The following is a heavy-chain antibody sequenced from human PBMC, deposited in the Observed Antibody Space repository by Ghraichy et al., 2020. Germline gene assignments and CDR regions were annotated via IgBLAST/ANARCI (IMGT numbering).Heavy chain of an antibody. CDR2: ISHSGKT. V-gene: IGHV4-38-2*02. D-gene: IGHD5-12*01. Sequence: SETLSLTCSVSGYSISSGYFWGWIRQPPGKGLGGIGTISHSGKTYYSPSLKSRVTISADTSKNQFSLKLSSVTAADTAVYYCARDIGGVATDFWGQGTLVTVSS. CDR3: ARDIGGVATDF. CDR1: GYSISSGYF. J-gene: IGHJ4*02.